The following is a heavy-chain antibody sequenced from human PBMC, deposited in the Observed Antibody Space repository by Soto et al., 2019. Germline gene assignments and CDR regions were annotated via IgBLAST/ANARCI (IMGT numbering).Heavy chain of an antibody. CDR3: ARRAETNGWNGFGADKYYFDF. CDR2: MNPSTGNS. Sequence: ASVKVSCKASGYTYTSYDIYWVRQATGQGLEWMGWMNPSTGNSGYAQKFQGRVTMTSDTSISTAHMELSSLRSEDTAVYYCARRAETNGWNGFGADKYYFDFWGQGTLVTVSS. CDR1: GYTYTSYD. J-gene: IGHJ4*02. D-gene: IGHD1-1*01. V-gene: IGHV1-8*01.